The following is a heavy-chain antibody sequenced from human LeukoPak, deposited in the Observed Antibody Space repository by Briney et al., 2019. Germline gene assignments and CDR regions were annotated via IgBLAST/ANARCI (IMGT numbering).Heavy chain of an antibody. J-gene: IGHJ4*02. V-gene: IGHV3-7*01. D-gene: IGHD5-24*01. CDR2: IRMDGGEQ. Sequence: PGGSLRLSCAASGFTFSSYAMSWVRQTPGKGLEWVANIRMDGGEQYYMDSVECRFTISRDNAKNSLYLQMYSLRPEDTAVYYCARDKGYNSAYWGRGTLVTVSS. CDR1: GFTFSSYA. CDR3: ARDKGYNSAY.